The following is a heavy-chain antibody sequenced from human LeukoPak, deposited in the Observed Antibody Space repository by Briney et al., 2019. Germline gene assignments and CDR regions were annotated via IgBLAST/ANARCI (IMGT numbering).Heavy chain of an antibody. CDR1: GYTFTSYG. CDR2: ISAYNGNT. Sequence: ASVKVSCKASGYTFTSYGISWVRQAPGQGLEWMGWISAYNGNTNYAQKLQGRVTMTTDTSTSTAYMELRSLRSDDTAVYYCARVLAAAGTGFWFDPWGQGTPVTVSS. CDR3: ARVLAAAGTGFWFDP. J-gene: IGHJ5*02. D-gene: IGHD6-13*01. V-gene: IGHV1-18*01.